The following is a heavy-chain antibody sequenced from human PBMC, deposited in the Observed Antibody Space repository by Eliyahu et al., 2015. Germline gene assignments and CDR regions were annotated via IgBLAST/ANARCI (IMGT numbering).Heavy chain of an antibody. D-gene: IGHD6-13*01. CDR1: GFSXXTXXMC. J-gene: IGHJ4*02. V-gene: IGHV2-70*15. CDR3: ARTAAVGTVYFDY. CDR2: IXWDDDK. Sequence: QVTLRESGPALVKPTQTLTLTCTFSGFSXXTXXMCXSWIRQPPGKALEWLARIXWDDDKYYSTSLKTRLTISKDTSKNQVVLTMTNMDPVDTATYYCARTAAVGTVYFDYWGQGTLVTVSS.